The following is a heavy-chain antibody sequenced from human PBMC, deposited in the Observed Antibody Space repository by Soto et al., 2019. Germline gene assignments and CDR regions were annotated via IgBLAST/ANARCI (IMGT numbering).Heavy chain of an antibody. CDR1: GYTFASYG. CDR3: ARENWDYGMDV. D-gene: IGHD7-27*01. CDR2: ISTYNGNT. Sequence: QVQLVHSGAEVKKPGASVKVPYKASGYTFASYGISWVRQAPGQGLEWMGWISTYNGNTKYAQNLQGRVTMTTDTSTSTAYTELRSLRSDDTAVYYCARENWDYGMDVWGQGTTVTVSS. V-gene: IGHV1-18*04. J-gene: IGHJ6*02.